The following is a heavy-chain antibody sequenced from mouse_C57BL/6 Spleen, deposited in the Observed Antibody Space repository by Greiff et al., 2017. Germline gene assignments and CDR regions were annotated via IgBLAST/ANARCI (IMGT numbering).Heavy chain of an antibody. J-gene: IGHJ4*01. CDR2: INPYNGGT. D-gene: IGHD2-4*01. V-gene: IGHV1-19*01. Sequence: EVKLMESGPVLVKPGAPVKMSCKASGYTFTDYYMNWVKQSHGKSLEWIGVINPYNGGTSYNQKFKGKATLTVDKSSSTAYMELNSLTSEDSAVYYCARRRIYYDYDDYAMDYWGQGTSVTVSS. CDR1: GYTFTDYY. CDR3: ARRRIYYDYDDYAMDY.